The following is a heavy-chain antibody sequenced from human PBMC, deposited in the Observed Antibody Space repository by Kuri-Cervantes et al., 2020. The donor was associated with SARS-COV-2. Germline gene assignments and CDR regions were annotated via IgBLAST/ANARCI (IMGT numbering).Heavy chain of an antibody. CDR3: ARRIRIAARPHYMDV. D-gene: IGHD6-6*01. V-gene: IGHV3-21*01. Sequence: GGSLRFSFAASGFTFSSYSMNWVRQAPGKGLEWVSSISSSSSYIYYADSVKGRFTISRDNAKNSLYLQMNSLRAEDTAVYYCARRIRIAARPHYMDVWGKGTTVTVSS. CDR1: GFTFSSYS. J-gene: IGHJ6*03. CDR2: ISSSSSYI.